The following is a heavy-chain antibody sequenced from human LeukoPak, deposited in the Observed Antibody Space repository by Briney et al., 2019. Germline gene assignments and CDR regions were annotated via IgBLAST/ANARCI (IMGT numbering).Heavy chain of an antibody. CDR3: ARTYYDILTGFFSFDY. Sequence: GGSLRLSCAASGFTFSSYEMNWVRQAPGKGLEWVSYISSSGSTIYYADSVKGRFTISRDNAKNSLYLQRNSLRAEDTAVYYCARTYYDILTGFFSFDYWGQGTLVTVSS. CDR1: GFTFSSYE. D-gene: IGHD3-9*01. V-gene: IGHV3-48*03. CDR2: ISSSGSTI. J-gene: IGHJ4*02.